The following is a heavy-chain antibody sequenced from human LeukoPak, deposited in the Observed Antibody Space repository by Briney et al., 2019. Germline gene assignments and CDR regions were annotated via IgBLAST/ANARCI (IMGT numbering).Heavy chain of an antibody. CDR2: IYYTGST. Sequence: PSETLSLTCSVSGASISGGTYYWGWIRQPPGKGLEWIGSIYYTGSTYDNPPLKSRVTISVDTSKNQFSPKLSSVTAAGTAVYYCARRGGSGRAFDYWGQGTLVTVSS. CDR3: ARRGGSGRAFDY. D-gene: IGHD1-26*01. CDR1: GASISGGTYY. J-gene: IGHJ4*02. V-gene: IGHV4-39*01.